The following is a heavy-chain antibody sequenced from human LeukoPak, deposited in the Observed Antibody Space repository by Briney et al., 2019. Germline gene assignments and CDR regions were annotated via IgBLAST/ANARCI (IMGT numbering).Heavy chain of an antibody. D-gene: IGHD3-22*01. CDR3: ARDSSGFYFQH. CDR2: IYSGGST. CDR1: GFTVSSNY. V-gene: IGHV3-66*02. J-gene: IGHJ1*01. Sequence: GGSLRLSCAASGFTVSSNYMSWVRQAPGKGLEWVSVIYSGGSTYYADSVKGRFTISSDNSKNTLYLQMNSLRAEDTAVYYCARDSSGFYFQHWGQGPLVTVSS.